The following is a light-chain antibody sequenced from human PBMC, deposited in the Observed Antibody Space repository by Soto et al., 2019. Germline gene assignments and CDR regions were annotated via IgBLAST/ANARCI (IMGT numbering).Light chain of an antibody. J-gene: IGKJ4*01. CDR3: QQYGSPCT. Sequence: EIVLTQSPGTLSLSPGERATLSCRASQSVSSSYLAWYQQKPGQAPRLLIYGASSRATGIPDRFSGSGSGTDFTLTISRLEPEDFAVYYCQQYGSPCTFGGGTKVEIK. CDR2: GAS. V-gene: IGKV3-20*01. CDR1: QSVSSSY.